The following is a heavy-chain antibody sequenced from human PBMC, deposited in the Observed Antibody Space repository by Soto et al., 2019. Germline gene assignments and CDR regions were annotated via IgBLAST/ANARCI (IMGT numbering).Heavy chain of an antibody. J-gene: IGHJ5*02. CDR2: IWYDGSNK. D-gene: IGHD1-26*01. V-gene: IGHV3-33*01. CDR1: GFSFSSYG. Sequence: QVQLVESGGGVVQPGRSLRLSCAASGFSFSSYGMHWVRQAPGKGLEWVAVIWYDGSNKNYADSVKGRFIISRDNSKNTLYLQMNRLRAEDTAVYYCARSGSYFGWFDPWGQGTLVTVSS. CDR3: ARSGSYFGWFDP.